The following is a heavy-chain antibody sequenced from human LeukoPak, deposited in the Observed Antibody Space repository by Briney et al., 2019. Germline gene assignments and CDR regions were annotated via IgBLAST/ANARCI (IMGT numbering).Heavy chain of an antibody. J-gene: IGHJ4*02. V-gene: IGHV3-64D*06. CDR1: GFVFSIYT. D-gene: IGHD3-16*01. CDR3: VKDFGRVXGTPDS. Sequence: GGSLRLSCSASGFVFSIYTMYWVRQAPGKGPEYVSTISGSGNGGSIYYADSVKGRFTISRDDSKSILYLQMNGLRSEDTAVYYCVKDFGRVXGTPDSWXQGTLVTVSS. CDR2: ISGSGNGGSI.